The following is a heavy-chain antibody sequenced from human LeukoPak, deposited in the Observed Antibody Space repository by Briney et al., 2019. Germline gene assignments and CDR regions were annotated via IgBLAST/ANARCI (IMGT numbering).Heavy chain of an antibody. V-gene: IGHV4-38-2*02. Sequence: PSETLSLTCTVSGYPISSGYYWGWIRQPPGKGLEWIGSIYHSGSTYYNPSLKSRVTISVDTSKNQFSLKLSSVTAADTAVYYCARVYEYYYDSSGYYRAGDWGQGTLVTVSS. D-gene: IGHD3-22*01. CDR3: ARVYEYYYDSSGYYRAGD. CDR2: IYHSGST. CDR1: GYPISSGYY. J-gene: IGHJ4*02.